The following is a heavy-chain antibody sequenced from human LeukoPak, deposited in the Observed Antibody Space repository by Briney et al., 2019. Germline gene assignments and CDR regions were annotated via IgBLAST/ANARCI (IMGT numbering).Heavy chain of an antibody. J-gene: IGHJ4*02. Sequence: GGSLRLSCAASGFTFSSYAMSWVRQAPGKGLEWVSVIYSGGSTYYADSVKGRFTISRDNSKNTLYLQMNSLRAEDTAVYYCARDSGRRYYFDYWGQGTLVTVSS. D-gene: IGHD1-26*01. CDR1: GFTFSSYA. CDR3: ARDSGRRYYFDY. V-gene: IGHV3-53*01. CDR2: IYSGGST.